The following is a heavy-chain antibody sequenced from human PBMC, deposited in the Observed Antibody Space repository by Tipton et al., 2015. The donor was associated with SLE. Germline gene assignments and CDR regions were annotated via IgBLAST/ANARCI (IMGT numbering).Heavy chain of an antibody. CDR2: VDPSGGST. J-gene: IGHJ3*02. V-gene: IGHV1-46*01. CDR1: GDTFSNSY. Sequence: QVQLVQTGAEVKKPGASVKVSCKASGDTFSNSYIHWVRQAPGQGLEWMDIVDPSGGSTRDVEKFQGRLTVSRDTSTSTVYLELSSLRSEDTAVYYCVPSFGGSPHSAFDIWGQGTMVTVSS. D-gene: IGHD1-26*01. CDR3: VPSFGGSPHSAFDI.